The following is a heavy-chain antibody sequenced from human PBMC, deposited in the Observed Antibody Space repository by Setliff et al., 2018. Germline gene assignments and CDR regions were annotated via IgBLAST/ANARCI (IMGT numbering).Heavy chain of an antibody. V-gene: IGHV5-51*01. Sequence: GESLKISCKGSGYRFTSYWIGWVRQMPGKGLEWMGIIFPVDSDTRYSPSFQGQVTISVDKSLTTAYLQWSSLKASDTAMYYCARALASAGTVFFDYWGQGTLVTVSS. D-gene: IGHD6-13*01. J-gene: IGHJ4*02. CDR1: GYRFTSYW. CDR3: ARALASAGTVFFDY. CDR2: IFPVDSDT.